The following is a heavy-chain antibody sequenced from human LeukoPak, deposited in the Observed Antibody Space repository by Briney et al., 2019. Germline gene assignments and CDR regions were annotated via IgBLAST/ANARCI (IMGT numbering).Heavy chain of an antibody. Sequence: GSLRLSCIGSGFTSTNYGMSWVRRAPGKGLEWVGCIRSKASGATIQYAASVKGRFSIARDDSKNIAYLQMNSLKTEDTAVYYCTRDAYSTGWNSDYWGQGTLVTVSS. CDR2: IRSKASGATI. V-gene: IGHV3-49*04. CDR3: TRDAYSTGWNSDY. CDR1: GFTSTNYG. D-gene: IGHD6-19*01. J-gene: IGHJ4*02.